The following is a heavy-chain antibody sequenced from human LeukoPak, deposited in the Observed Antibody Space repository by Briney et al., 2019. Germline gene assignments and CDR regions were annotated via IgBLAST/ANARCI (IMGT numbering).Heavy chain of an antibody. D-gene: IGHD3-10*01. V-gene: IGHV4-59*01. CDR3: ARDTMVNYGLYT. CDR2: IYYSGNT. CDR1: GASISSSY. J-gene: IGHJ3*02. Sequence: PSETLSLTCTGSGASISSSYWSWIRQPPGKGLEWIGYIYYSGNTNHNPSLKSRVTMSVNTSKNQFSLKLSSVTAADTAVYYCARDTMVNYGLYTWGQGTMVTVSS.